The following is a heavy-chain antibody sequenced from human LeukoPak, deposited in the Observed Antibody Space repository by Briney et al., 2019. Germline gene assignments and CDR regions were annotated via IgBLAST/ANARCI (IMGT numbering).Heavy chain of an antibody. CDR1: GGTFSSYA. J-gene: IGHJ4*02. CDR2: IIPIFGTA. V-gene: IGHV1-69*06. Sequence: ASVKVSCKASGGTFSSYAISWVRQAPGQGLEWMGGIIPIFGTANYAQKFQGRVTITADKSTSTAYMELSSLRSEDTAVYYCARTYYYDSSGYYSYFDYWGQGTLVTVSS. D-gene: IGHD3-22*01. CDR3: ARTYYYDSSGYYSYFDY.